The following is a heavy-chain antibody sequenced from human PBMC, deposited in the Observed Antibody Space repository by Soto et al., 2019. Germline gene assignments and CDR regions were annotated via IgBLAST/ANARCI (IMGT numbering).Heavy chain of an antibody. CDR3: ARERLSGYRTHDAFDI. D-gene: IGHD3-3*01. Sequence: SETLSLTCTVSGGSISSGGYYWSWIRQHPGKGLEWIGYIYYSGSTYYNPSLKSRVTISVDTSKNQFSLKLSSVTAADTAVYYCARERLSGYRTHDAFDIWGQGTMVTVSS. V-gene: IGHV4-31*03. CDR1: GGSISSGGYY. CDR2: IYYSGST. J-gene: IGHJ3*02.